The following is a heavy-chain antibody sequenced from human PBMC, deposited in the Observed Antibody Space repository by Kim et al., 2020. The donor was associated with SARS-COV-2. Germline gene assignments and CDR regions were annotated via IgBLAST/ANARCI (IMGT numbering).Heavy chain of an antibody. D-gene: IGHD3-3*01. CDR2: IYPGDSDT. CDR1: GYSFTSYW. V-gene: IGHV5-51*01. J-gene: IGHJ5*02. Sequence: GESLKISCKGSGYSFTSYWIGWVRQMPGKGLEWMGIIYPGDSDTRYSPSFQGQVTISADKSISTAYLQWSSLKASDTAMYYCARYPSISDFWSGYYGLDPWGQGTLVTVSS. CDR3: ARYPSISDFWSGYYGLDP.